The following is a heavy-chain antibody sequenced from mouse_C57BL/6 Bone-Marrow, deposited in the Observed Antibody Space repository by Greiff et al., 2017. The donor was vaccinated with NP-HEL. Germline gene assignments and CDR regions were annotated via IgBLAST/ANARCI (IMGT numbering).Heavy chain of an antibody. D-gene: IGHD2-2*01. V-gene: IGHV1-80*01. CDR2: IYPGDGDT. CDR3: AKSLMVTTAWFAY. Sequence: VMLVESGAELVKPGASVKISCKASGYAFSSYWMNWVKQRPGKGLEWIGQIYPGDGDTNYNGKFKGKATLTADKSSSTAYMQLSSLTSEDSAVYFCAKSLMVTTAWFAYWGQGTLVTVSA. CDR1: GYAFSSYW. J-gene: IGHJ3*01.